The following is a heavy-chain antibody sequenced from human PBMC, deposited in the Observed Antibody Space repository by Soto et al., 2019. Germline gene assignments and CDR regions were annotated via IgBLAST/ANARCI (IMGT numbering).Heavy chain of an antibody. Sequence: SETLSLTCTVSGGSLSSGDYYWSWIRQPPGKGLEWIGYIYYSGSTYYNPSLKSRVTISVDTSKNQFFLKLSSVTAADTAVYYCARFDIGYCSGGSCYNWFDPWGQGTLVTVSS. CDR1: GGSLSSGDYY. CDR3: ARFDIGYCSGGSCYNWFDP. CDR2: IYYSGST. J-gene: IGHJ5*02. D-gene: IGHD2-15*01. V-gene: IGHV4-30-4*01.